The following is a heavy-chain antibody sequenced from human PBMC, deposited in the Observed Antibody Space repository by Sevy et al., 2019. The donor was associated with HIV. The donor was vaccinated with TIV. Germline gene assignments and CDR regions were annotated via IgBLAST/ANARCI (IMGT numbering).Heavy chain of an antibody. CDR1: GYTFSSYG. D-gene: IGHD3-10*01. V-gene: IGHV1-18*01. CDR3: AGEGYYYRSGTYRPLNDYGMDV. Sequence: ASVKVSCKASGYTFSSYGISWVRQAPGQGLEWMGGISDYNGYTNYAHKFQGRVTMSTETSTRTAYMELRSLRLEDTAVYFCAGEGYYYRSGTYRPLNDYGMDVWGQGTAVTVSS. J-gene: IGHJ6*02. CDR2: ISDYNGYT.